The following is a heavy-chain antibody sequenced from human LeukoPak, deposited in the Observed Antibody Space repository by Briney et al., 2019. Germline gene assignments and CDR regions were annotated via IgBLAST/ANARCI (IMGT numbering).Heavy chain of an antibody. CDR1: GGSFSGYY. V-gene: IGHV4-34*01. Sequence: SETLSLTCAVYGGSFSGYYWSWIRQPPGKGLEWIGEINHSGSTNYNPSLKSRVPISVDTSKNQFSLKLSSVTAADTAVYYCARSAIAAAGTWWFDPWGQGTLVTVSS. D-gene: IGHD6-13*01. CDR3: ARSAIAAAGTWWFDP. J-gene: IGHJ5*02. CDR2: INHSGST.